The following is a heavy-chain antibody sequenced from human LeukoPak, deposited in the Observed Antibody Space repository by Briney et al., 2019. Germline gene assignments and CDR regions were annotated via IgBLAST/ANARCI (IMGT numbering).Heavy chain of an antibody. CDR1: GFTFSSYG. D-gene: IGHD4-23*01. V-gene: IGHV3-20*04. CDR2: INWNGGST. CDR3: ARARGYGGKHDAFDI. J-gene: IGHJ3*02. Sequence: GGSLRLSCAASGFTFSSYGMSWVRQAPGKGLEWVSGINWNGGSTGYADSVKGRFTISRDNAKNSLYLQMNSLRAEDTAVYYCARARGYGGKHDAFDIWGQGTMVTVSS.